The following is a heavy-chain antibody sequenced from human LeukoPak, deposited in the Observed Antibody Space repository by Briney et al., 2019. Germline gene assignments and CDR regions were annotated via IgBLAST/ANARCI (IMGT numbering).Heavy chain of an antibody. J-gene: IGHJ4*02. CDR2: IYYSGST. CDR1: GGSTSSSSYY. CDR3: AIATYYCDNSGWPFDH. D-gene: IGHD3-22*01. Sequence: SETLSLTCTVSGGSTSSSSYYWVWIRQPPGKGLEWIGSIYYSGSTYYNPSLKSRVTISLDTSKNQFFLKLSSVTAADTAVYYCAIATYYCDNSGWPFDHWGQGTLVIVSS. V-gene: IGHV4-39*01.